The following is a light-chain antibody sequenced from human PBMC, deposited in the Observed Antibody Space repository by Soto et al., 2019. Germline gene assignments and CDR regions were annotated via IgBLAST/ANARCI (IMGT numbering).Light chain of an antibody. CDR3: SSYAGDNNSL. CDR2: EVS. CDR1: SSDFGKYIF. V-gene: IGLV2-8*01. Sequence: QSALTQPTSASGSPGQSVTISCTGTSSDFGKYIFVSWYQQHPGKAPKLIIYEVSRRPSGVPDRFSGAKSGNTAFLTVSGLQSEDEADYYCSSYAGDNNSLFGGGTKLTVL. J-gene: IGLJ2*01.